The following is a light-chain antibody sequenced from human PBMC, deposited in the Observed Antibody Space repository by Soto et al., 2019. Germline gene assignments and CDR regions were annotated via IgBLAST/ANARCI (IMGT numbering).Light chain of an antibody. CDR2: AAS. V-gene: IGKV3-15*01. Sequence: EIVMTQSPATLSVSPGDRATLSCWASQSINTNLAWYQQKPGQAPRLLIYAASTRATGIPARFSGSGSGTEFSLTISSLQSEDFAVYYCQQHHNWPPWTFGQGTKVEIK. CDR1: QSINTN. CDR3: QQHHNWPPWT. J-gene: IGKJ1*01.